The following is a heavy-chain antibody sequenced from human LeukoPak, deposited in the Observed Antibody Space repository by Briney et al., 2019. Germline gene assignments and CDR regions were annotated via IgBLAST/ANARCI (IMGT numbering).Heavy chain of an antibody. Sequence: RGESLKISCKGSGYSFTSYWIAWGRQMPGKGLEWMGIIYPGDSDTRYSPSFQGQVTISADKSNAYLQWGSLKASDTAMYYCARRGYSGYDSPLGYWGQGTLVTVSS. J-gene: IGHJ4*02. CDR1: GYSFTSYW. V-gene: IGHV5-51*01. D-gene: IGHD5-12*01. CDR2: IYPGDSDT. CDR3: ARRGYSGYDSPLGY.